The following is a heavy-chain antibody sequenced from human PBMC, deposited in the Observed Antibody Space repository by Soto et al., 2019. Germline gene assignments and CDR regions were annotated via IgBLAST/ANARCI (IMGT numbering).Heavy chain of an antibody. CDR3: ARISRLQEYYYYYYGMDV. D-gene: IGHD4-4*01. Sequence: GGSLRLSCAASGFTFSSYSMNWVRQAPGKGLEWVSSISSSSSYIYYADSVKGRFTISRDNAKNSPYLQMNSLRAEDTAVYYCARISRLQEYYYYYYGMDVWGQGTTVTV. CDR1: GFTFSSYS. J-gene: IGHJ6*02. CDR2: ISSSSSYI. V-gene: IGHV3-21*01.